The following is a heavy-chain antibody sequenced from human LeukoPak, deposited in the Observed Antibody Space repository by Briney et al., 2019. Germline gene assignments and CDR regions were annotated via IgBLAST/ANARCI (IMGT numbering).Heavy chain of an antibody. D-gene: IGHD3-22*01. CDR1: GFTFSSYG. V-gene: IGHV3-33*01. J-gene: IGHJ4*02. Sequence: GTSLRLSCAASGFTFSSYGMHWVRQAPGKGLEWVAVIWYDGSNKYYADSVKGRFTISRDYSKNTLYLQMNSLRAEDTAVYYCATGRGHDSSPIDYWGQGTLVTVSS. CDR2: IWYDGSNK. CDR3: ATGRGHDSSPIDY.